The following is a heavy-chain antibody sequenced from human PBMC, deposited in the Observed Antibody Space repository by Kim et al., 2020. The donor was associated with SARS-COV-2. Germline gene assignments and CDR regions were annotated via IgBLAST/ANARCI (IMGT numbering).Heavy chain of an antibody. J-gene: IGHJ1*01. CDR2: ISSSSSYT. CDR3: AREEPNYDFWSGYNGGYFQH. V-gene: IGHV3-11*05. Sequence: GGSLRLSCAASGFTFSDYYMSWIRQAPGKGLEWVSYISSSSSYTNYADSVKGRFTISRDNAKNSLYLQMNSLRAEDTAVYYCAREEPNYDFWSGYNGGYFQHWGQGTLVTVSS. D-gene: IGHD3-3*01. CDR1: GFTFSDYY.